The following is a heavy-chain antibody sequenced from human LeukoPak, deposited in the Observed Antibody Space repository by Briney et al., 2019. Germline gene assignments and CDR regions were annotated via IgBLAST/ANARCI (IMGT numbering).Heavy chain of an antibody. CDR1: GYIFTSYD. D-gene: IGHD2-15*01. V-gene: IGHV1-8*01. CDR2: MNPNSGNT. J-gene: IGHJ6*02. Sequence: ASVKVSCKASGYIFTSYDINWVRQVTGQGLEWMGWMNPNSGNTGYAQKFQGRVTMTRNTSISTAYMELSSLRSEDTAVYYCARGTVVVVAAAREPNYYYYGMDVWGQGTTVTVSS. CDR3: ARGTVVVVAAAREPNYYYYGMDV.